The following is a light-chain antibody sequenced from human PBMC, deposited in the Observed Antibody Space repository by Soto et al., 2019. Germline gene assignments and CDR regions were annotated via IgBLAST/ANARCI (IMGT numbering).Light chain of an antibody. V-gene: IGLV1-44*01. CDR2: STS. J-gene: IGLJ1*01. CDR3: AAWDDRLDVYV. Sequence: QSVLTQPPSASGTPGQIVAISCSGSSSNIGSNTVTWYQQLPGTAPKLLIYSTSQRSSGVPGRFSGSKSGASASLSISGLQSEDEADYYCAAWDDRLDVYVFGKGTKVTAL. CDR1: SSNIGSNT.